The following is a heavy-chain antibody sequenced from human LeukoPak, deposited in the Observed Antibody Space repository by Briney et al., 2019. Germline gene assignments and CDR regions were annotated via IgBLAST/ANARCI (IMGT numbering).Heavy chain of an antibody. D-gene: IGHD2-2*02. J-gene: IGHJ6*03. CDR1: GYTFAGYY. CDR3: ARGDEYHYYYYYMDV. Sequence: ASVKVSCKASGYTFAGYYMQWVGQAPGQGLEWMGWINPNSGGTNYAQKFQGRVTMTRDSSISTAYMELSSLRSDDTAVYYCARGDEYHYYYYYMDVWGKGTTVTVSS. CDR2: INPNSGGT. V-gene: IGHV1-2*02.